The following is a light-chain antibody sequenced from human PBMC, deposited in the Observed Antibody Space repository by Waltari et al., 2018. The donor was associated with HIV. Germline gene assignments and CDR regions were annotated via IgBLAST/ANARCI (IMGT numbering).Light chain of an antibody. J-gene: IGLJ3*02. Sequence: QSVLPQPPSASGPPGHRVTISCSGSSSNIGSYTITWYQHLPGTAPKLLIYTNNQRPSGVPDRFSSSKSGTSASLAISGLQSEDVADYYCAAWDDSLNGWVFGGGTKLTVL. CDR3: AAWDDSLNGWV. V-gene: IGLV1-44*01. CDR1: SSNIGSYT. CDR2: TNN.